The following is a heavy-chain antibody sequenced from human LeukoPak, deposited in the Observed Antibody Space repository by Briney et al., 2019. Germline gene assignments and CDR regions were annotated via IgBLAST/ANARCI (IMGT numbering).Heavy chain of an antibody. CDR1: GFTFSSYA. CDR3: ACSYYYDSSGYYKGLDS. D-gene: IGHD3-22*01. CDR2: ISGSGGST. Sequence: PGGSLRLSCAASGFTFSSYAMNWVRQAPGKGLEWVSGISGSGGSTYYADSLKGRFTTSRDNSKNTLYLQMNSPRAEDTAVYYCACSYYYDSSGYYKGLDSWGQGTLVTVSS. J-gene: IGHJ4*02. V-gene: IGHV3-23*01.